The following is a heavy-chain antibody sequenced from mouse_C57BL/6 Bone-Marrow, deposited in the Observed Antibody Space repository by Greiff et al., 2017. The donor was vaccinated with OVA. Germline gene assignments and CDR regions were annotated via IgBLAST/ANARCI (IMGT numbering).Heavy chain of an antibody. CDR3: TTITTVVATPYWYFDV. Sequence: EVQRVESGAELVRPGASVKLSCTASGFNIKDDYMHWVKQRPEQGLEWIGWIDPENGDTEYASKFQGKATITADTSSNTAYLQLSSLTSEDTAVYYCTTITTVVATPYWYFDVWGTGTTVTVSS. J-gene: IGHJ1*03. V-gene: IGHV14-4*01. CDR1: GFNIKDDY. CDR2: IDPENGDT. D-gene: IGHD1-1*01.